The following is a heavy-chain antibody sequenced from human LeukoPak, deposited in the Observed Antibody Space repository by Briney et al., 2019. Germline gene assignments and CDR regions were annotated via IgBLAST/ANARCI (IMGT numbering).Heavy chain of an antibody. D-gene: IGHD3-3*02. CDR3: ATWGHFWSGYYLFDY. V-gene: IGHV3-73*01. CDR1: GFTFSGSA. J-gene: IGHJ4*02. CDR2: IRSKANSYAT. Sequence: SGGSLKLSCAASGFTFSGSAMHWVRQASGKGLEWVGRIRSKANSYATAYAASVKGRFTISRDDSKNTAYLQMNSLKTEDTAVYYCATWGHFWSGYYLFDYWGQGTLVTVSS.